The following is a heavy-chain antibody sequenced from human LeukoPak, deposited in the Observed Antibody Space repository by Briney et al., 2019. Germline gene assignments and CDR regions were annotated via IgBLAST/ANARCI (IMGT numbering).Heavy chain of an antibody. CDR3: ARDLHAYYYGSGSYYMPPNVAFDI. V-gene: IGHV1-18*01. D-gene: IGHD3-10*01. CDR1: GYTFTSYA. CDR2: ISAYNGNT. Sequence: ASVKVSCKASGYTFTSYAMNWVRQAPGQGLEWMGWISAYNGNTNYAQKLQGRVTMTTDTSTSTAYMELRSLRSDDTAVYYCARDLHAYYYGSGSYYMPPNVAFDIWGQGTMVTVSS. J-gene: IGHJ3*02.